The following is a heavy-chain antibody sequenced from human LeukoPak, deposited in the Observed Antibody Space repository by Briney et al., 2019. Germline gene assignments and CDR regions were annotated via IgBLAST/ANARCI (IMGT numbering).Heavy chain of an antibody. CDR1: GGSISSSSYY. CDR3: ASSEQRLFDY. CDR2: IYYSGST. Sequence: PSETLSLTCTVSGGSISSSSYYWGWIRQPPGKGLEWIGSIYYSGSTYYNPSLKSRVTISVDTSKNQFSLKLSSVTAADTAVYYCASSEQRLFDYWGQGTLVTVSS. J-gene: IGHJ4*02. V-gene: IGHV4-39*01. D-gene: IGHD6-25*01.